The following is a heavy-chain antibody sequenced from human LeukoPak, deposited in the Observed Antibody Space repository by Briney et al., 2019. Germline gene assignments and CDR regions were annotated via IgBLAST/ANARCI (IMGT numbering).Heavy chain of an antibody. CDR2: ISSSSSYI. V-gene: IGHV3-21*01. D-gene: IGHD5-12*01. CDR1: GFTLSTYT. Sequence: GGFLRPFCAAPGFTLSTYTMNWVRQAPGKGLEWVSSISSSSSYIYYADSVKGRFTISRDNAKNSLYLQMNSLRAEDTAVYYCARDRPIGYSGAFDFWGQGTQVTVSS. CDR3: ARDRPIGYSGAFDF. J-gene: IGHJ4*02.